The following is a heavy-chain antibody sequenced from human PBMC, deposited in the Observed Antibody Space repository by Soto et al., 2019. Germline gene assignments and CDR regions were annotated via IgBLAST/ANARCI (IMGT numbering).Heavy chain of an antibody. CDR2: ISSSSSTI. CDR3: ARGAYYYDSSGLSY. Sequence: EVQLVESGGGLVQPGGSLGLSCAASGFTFSSYSMNWVRQAPGKGLGWVSYISSSSSTIYYADSVKGRFTISRDNAKNSLYLQMNSLRAEDTAVYYCARGAYYYDSSGLSYWGQGTLVTVSS. D-gene: IGHD3-22*01. CDR1: GFTFSSYS. J-gene: IGHJ4*02. V-gene: IGHV3-48*01.